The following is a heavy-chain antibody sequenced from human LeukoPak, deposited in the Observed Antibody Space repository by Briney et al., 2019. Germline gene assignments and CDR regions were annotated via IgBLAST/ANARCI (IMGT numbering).Heavy chain of an antibody. CDR1: GFTFSSYS. D-gene: IGHD6-13*01. Sequence: GGSLRLSCAASGFTFSSYSMNWVRQAPGKGLEWVSYISSSSSTIYYADSVKGRFTISRDNAKNSLYLQMNSLRAEDTAVYYCARGYSREDFDYWDQGTLVTVSS. CDR3: ARGYSREDFDY. CDR2: ISSSSSTI. J-gene: IGHJ4*02. V-gene: IGHV3-48*04.